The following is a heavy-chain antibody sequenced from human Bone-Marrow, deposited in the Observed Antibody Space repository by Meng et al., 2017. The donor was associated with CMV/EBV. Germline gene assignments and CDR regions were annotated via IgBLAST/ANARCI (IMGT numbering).Heavy chain of an antibody. V-gene: IGHV3-9*01. CDR3: AKDHAASYYYNAMDV. Sequence: SLKISCAASGFTFSSYWMSWVRQAPGKGLEWVSGISWNSGSIGYADSVKGRFVISRDNAKNSLYLQMNSLRGEDTALYYCAKDHAASYYYNAMDVWGQGTTVTVSS. D-gene: IGHD2-15*01. CDR2: ISWNSGSI. CDR1: GFTFSSYW. J-gene: IGHJ6*02.